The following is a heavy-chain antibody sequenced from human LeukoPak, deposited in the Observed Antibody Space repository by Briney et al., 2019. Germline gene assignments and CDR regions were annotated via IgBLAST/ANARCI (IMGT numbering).Heavy chain of an antibody. CDR3: AKQGGNWVSFFDY. J-gene: IGHJ4*02. CDR1: GFTFSSYA. V-gene: IGHV3-23*01. D-gene: IGHD7-27*01. Sequence: GSLRLSCAASGFTFSSYAMSWVRQAPGKGLEWVSANSGSSGSTYYADSVKGRFTISRDNSKNTLYLQMNSLRAEDTAVYYCAKQGGNWVSFFDYWGQGTLVTVSS. CDR2: NSGSSGST.